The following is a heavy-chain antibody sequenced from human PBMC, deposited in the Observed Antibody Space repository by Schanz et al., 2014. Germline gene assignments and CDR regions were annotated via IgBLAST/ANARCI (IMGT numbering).Heavy chain of an antibody. CDR3: AKDLLYGAPMPLNHLDY. CDR1: GFTFSSYG. J-gene: IGHJ4*02. D-gene: IGHD2-2*01. V-gene: IGHV3-11*05. CDR2: ISSGSSYA. Sequence: QVQLVESGGGLVKPGGSLRLSCAASGFTFSSYGMHWVRQAPGKGLEWVSDISSGSSYANYADSVKGRFTISRDNAKNSLYLQMNSLRAEDTAVYYCAKDLLYGAPMPLNHLDYWGQGTLVTVSS.